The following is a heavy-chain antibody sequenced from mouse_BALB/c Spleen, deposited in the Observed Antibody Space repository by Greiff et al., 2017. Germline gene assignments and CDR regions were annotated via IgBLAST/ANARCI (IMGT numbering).Heavy chain of an antibody. CDR1: GYTFTSYW. Sequence: QVQLKESGAELAKPGASVKMSCKASGYTFTSYWMHWVKQRPGQGLEWIGYINPSTGYTEYNQKFKDKATLTADKSSSTAYMQLSSLTSEDSAVYYCARWGYGNYDAMDYWGQGTSVTVSS. J-gene: IGHJ4*01. V-gene: IGHV1-7*01. D-gene: IGHD2-10*02. CDR3: ARWGYGNYDAMDY. CDR2: INPSTGYT.